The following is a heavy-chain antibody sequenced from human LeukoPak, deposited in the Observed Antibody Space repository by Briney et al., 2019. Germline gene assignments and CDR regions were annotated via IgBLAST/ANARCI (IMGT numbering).Heavy chain of an antibody. J-gene: IGHJ3*02. D-gene: IGHD2-15*01. CDR1: GGTFSTYA. Sequence: SVKVSCKASGGTFSTYAISWVRQAPGQGLEWMGGIIPVFGTANYAQKFQGRVTITADEPTSTAYMELSSLRSEDTAVFYCARDRVVGLGIDNAFDIWGHGTMVTVSS. V-gene: IGHV1-69*13. CDR3: ARDRVVGLGIDNAFDI. CDR2: IIPVFGTA.